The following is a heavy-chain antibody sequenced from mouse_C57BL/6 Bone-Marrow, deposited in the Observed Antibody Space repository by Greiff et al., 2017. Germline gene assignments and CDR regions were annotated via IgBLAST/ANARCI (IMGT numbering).Heavy chain of an antibody. Sequence: QVQLQQPGAELVRPGSSVKLSCKASGYTFTSYWMHWVKQRPIQGLEWIGNIDPSDSETHYNLKFKDKATLTVDKSSSTAYMQLSSLTSEDSAVYYCARSSYYGGGFWYFDVWGTGTTVTVSS. V-gene: IGHV1-52*01. J-gene: IGHJ1*03. D-gene: IGHD1-1*01. CDR3: ARSSYYGGGFWYFDV. CDR2: IDPSDSET. CDR1: GYTFTSYW.